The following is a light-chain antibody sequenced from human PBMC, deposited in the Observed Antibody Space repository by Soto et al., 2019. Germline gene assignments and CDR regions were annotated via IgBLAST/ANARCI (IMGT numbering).Light chain of an antibody. CDR2: GAS. CDR1: QSFSSTY. J-gene: IGKJ1*01. Sequence: EIVLTQSPGTLSLCPGERATLSCRASQSFSSTYLAWYQQKPGQAPRLLIYGASSRATGIPDRFSGSGSGTEFTLTISSLQSEDFAVYYCQHYNNWPSWTFGQGTKVE. CDR3: QHYNNWPSWT. V-gene: IGKV3-20*01.